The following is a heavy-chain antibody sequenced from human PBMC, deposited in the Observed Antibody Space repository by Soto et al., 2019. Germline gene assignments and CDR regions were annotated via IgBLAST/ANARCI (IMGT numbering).Heavy chain of an antibody. J-gene: IGHJ5*02. CDR1: GGSFSGYY. CDR2: INHSGST. CDR3: ASFVVVPAARFDP. Sequence: QVQLQQWGAGLLKPSETLSLTCAVYGGSFSGYYWSWIRQPPGKGLEWIGEINHSGSTNYNPSLKSRVTISVDTSNNQFSLKLSSVTAADTAVYYCASFVVVPAARFDPWGKGTLVTVSS. D-gene: IGHD2-2*01. V-gene: IGHV4-34*01.